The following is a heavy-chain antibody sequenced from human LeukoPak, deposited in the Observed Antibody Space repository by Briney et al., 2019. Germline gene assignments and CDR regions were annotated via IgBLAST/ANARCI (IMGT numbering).Heavy chain of an antibody. D-gene: IGHD3-16*02. V-gene: IGHV1-2*02. CDR2: INPNSGGT. CDR1: GYTFTGYF. J-gene: IGHJ4*02. CDR3: AKGLRSDY. Sequence: ASVKVSCKASGYTFTGYFMHWVRQAPGQGLEWMGWINPNSGGTSYAQKLQGRVTMTTNSSINTAYMELTSLTSDDTAVHYCAKGLRSDYWGQGTLVTVSS.